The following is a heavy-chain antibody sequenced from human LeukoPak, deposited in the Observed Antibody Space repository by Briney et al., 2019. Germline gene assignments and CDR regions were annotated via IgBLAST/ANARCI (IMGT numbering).Heavy chain of an antibody. CDR1: GYTFTSYA. D-gene: IGHD6-19*01. CDR2: INAGNGNT. CDR3: ARDKVAGTMDY. V-gene: IGHV1-3*01. Sequence: ASVKVSCKASGYTFTSYAIHWVRQAPGQRLEWMGWINAGNGNTKYSQKFQGRVTITRDTSASTAYMELSSLRSEDTAVYYCARDKVAGTMDYWGQGTLVTVSS. J-gene: IGHJ4*02.